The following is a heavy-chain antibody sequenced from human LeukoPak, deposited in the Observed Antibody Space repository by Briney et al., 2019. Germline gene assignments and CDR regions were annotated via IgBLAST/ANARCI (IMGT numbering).Heavy chain of an antibody. D-gene: IGHD3-22*01. V-gene: IGHV2-5*02. CDR3: AHSGAYYYDSSGFDY. CDR2: IYWDDDK. Sequence: ETGPTLVKPTQTLTLTCTFSGFSLSTSGVGVGWIRQPPGKALEWLALIYWDDDKRYSPSLKSRLTITKDTSKNQVVLTMTNMDPVDTSTYFCAHSGAYYYDSSGFDYWGQGTLVTVSS. J-gene: IGHJ4*02. CDR1: GFSLSTSGVG.